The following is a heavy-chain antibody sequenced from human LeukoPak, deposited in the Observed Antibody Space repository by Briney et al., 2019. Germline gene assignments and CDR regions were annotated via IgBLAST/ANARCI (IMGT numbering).Heavy chain of an antibody. D-gene: IGHD3-22*01. Sequence: SETLSLTCTVSGGSISRSDYYWAWIRQPAGKGLEWIGRIYTSGSTNYNPSLKSRVTMSVDTSKNQFSLKLSSVTAADTAVYYCARDETYYYDSSGYLQHSNWFDPWGQGTLVTVSS. J-gene: IGHJ5*02. CDR3: ARDETYYYDSSGYLQHSNWFDP. V-gene: IGHV4-4*07. CDR2: IYTSGST. CDR1: GGSISRSDYY.